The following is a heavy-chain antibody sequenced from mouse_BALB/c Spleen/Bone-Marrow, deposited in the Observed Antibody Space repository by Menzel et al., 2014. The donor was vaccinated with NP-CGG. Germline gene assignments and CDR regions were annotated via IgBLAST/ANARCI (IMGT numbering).Heavy chain of an antibody. Sequence: VQLKESGPGLVKPSQSLSLTCSVTGYSITSGYYWNWIRQLPGNKLEWMGYISYDGSNNYNPSLKNRISITRGTSKNQFFLKLNSVTTEDTATYYCARGGPYDYDYAMDYWGQGTSVTVSS. CDR3: ARGGPYDYDYAMDY. D-gene: IGHD2-4*01. CDR2: ISYDGSN. J-gene: IGHJ4*01. CDR1: GYSITSGYY. V-gene: IGHV3-6*02.